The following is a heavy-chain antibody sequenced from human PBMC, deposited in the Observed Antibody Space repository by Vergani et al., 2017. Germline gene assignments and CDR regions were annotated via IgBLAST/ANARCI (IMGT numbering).Heavy chain of an antibody. CDR1: GYSISTGYY. J-gene: IGHJ4*02. CDR2: IYHSGST. D-gene: IGHD3-10*01. V-gene: IGHV4-38-2*01. Sequence: QVLLQESGPGLVKPSETLSLTCAVSGYSISTGYYWGWIRQPPGKGLRWIGSIYHSGSTSYNPSLKSRVTISVDTSRNQFSLKLTSVTAADTAVYYCARHLNGASGSYRDFDSWGQGTLVTVSS. CDR3: ARHLNGASGSYRDFDS.